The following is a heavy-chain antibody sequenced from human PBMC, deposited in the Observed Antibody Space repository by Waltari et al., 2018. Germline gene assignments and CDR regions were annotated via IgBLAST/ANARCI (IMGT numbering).Heavy chain of an antibody. V-gene: IGHV4-39*07. CDR3: ANLIWSGEWGSDWFDP. CDR1: GGSISSSSYY. Sequence: QLQLQESGPGLVKPSETLSLTCTVSGGSISSSSYYWGWSRQPPGKGLEWIGSIYYSGSTYYNPSLKSRVTISVDTSKNQFSLKLSSVTAADTAVYYCANLIWSGEWGSDWFDPWGQGTLVTVSS. D-gene: IGHD3-3*01. CDR2: IYYSGST. J-gene: IGHJ5*02.